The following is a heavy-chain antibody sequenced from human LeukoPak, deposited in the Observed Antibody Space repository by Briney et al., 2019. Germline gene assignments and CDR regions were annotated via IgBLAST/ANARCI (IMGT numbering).Heavy chain of an antibody. CDR1: GFTVSSNY. Sequence: GGSLRLSCAASGFTVSSNYMSWVRQAPGKGLEWVSVIYGGGDTYYADSVKGRFTISRDNSKNTLYLLMNSLRAADTAVYYCARVYSGYDLYFDYWGQGTLVTVSS. D-gene: IGHD5-12*01. CDR3: ARVYSGYDLYFDY. J-gene: IGHJ4*02. CDR2: IYGGGDT. V-gene: IGHV3-53*01.